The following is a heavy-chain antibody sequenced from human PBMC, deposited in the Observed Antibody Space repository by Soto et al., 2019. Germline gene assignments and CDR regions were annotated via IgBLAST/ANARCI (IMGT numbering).Heavy chain of an antibody. CDR1: GFTFSSYA. J-gene: IGHJ4*02. V-gene: IGHV3-23*01. CDR3: AKDPGYSYGPYYFDY. CDR2: ISGSGGST. D-gene: IGHD5-18*01. Sequence: GGSLRLSCAASGFTFSSYAMSWVRQAPGKGLEWVSAISGSGGSTYYADSVKGRFTISRDNSKNTLYLQMNSLRAEDTAVYYCAKDPGYSYGPYYFDYWGQGTLVTVSS.